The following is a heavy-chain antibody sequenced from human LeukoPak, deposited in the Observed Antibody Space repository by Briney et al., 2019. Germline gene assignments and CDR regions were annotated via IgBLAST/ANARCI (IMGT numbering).Heavy chain of an antibody. CDR3: VRSLDY. CDR1: GFPFSTYA. J-gene: IGHJ4*02. CDR2: ITGSGGFT. V-gene: IGHV3-23*01. Sequence: GGSLRLSCAASGFPFSTYAMNWVRQAPGKGLEWVSVITGSGGFTQYADSVKGRFTISRDNSKNTVYLQMNSLRGEDTALYYCVRSLDYWGQGTLVTVSS.